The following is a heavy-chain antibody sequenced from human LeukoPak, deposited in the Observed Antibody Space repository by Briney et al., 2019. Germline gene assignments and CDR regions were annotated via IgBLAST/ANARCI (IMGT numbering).Heavy chain of an antibody. J-gene: IGHJ3*02. V-gene: IGHV3-23*01. Sequence: PAGTLRLSCAASGFTFSSYAMSWVRQAPGKGLEWVSVISGSGGSTYYADSVKGRFTISRDNSKNTLYLQMNSLRAEDTALYYCAKGVSAAADDAFDIWGQGTMVTVSS. CDR3: AKGVSAAADDAFDI. CDR1: GFTFSSYA. D-gene: IGHD6-13*01. CDR2: ISGSGGST.